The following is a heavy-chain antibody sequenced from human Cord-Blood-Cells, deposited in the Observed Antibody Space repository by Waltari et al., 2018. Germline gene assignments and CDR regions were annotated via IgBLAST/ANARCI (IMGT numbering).Heavy chain of an antibody. CDR2: ISWDGGST. V-gene: IGHV3-43D*03. Sequence: EVQLVESGGVVVQPGGSLRLSCAASGFTFDDYAWPLVRQAPGKGLEWVSLISWDGGSTYYADSVKGRFTISRDNSKNSLYLQMNSLRAEDTALYYCAKSSPRYCSSTSCYFDYWGQGTLVTVSS. CDR3: AKSSPRYCSSTSCYFDY. J-gene: IGHJ4*02. D-gene: IGHD2-2*01. CDR1: GFTFDDYA.